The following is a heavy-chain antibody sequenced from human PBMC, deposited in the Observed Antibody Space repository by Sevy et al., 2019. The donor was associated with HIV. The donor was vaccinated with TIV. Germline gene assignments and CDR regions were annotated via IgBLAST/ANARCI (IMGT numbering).Heavy chain of an antibody. CDR1: GYTFTSYG. D-gene: IGHD2-15*01. CDR3: ARDSGDCSGGSCYYYIWYYYGMDV. V-gene: IGHV1-18*01. Sequence: ASVKVSCKASGYTFTSYGISWVRQAPGQGLEWMGWISAYNGNTNYAKKLQGRVTMTTDTSTRTADMELRSLRSDETAVYYCARDSGDCSGGSCYYYIWYYYGMDVWGQGTTVTVSS. CDR2: ISAYNGNT. J-gene: IGHJ6*01.